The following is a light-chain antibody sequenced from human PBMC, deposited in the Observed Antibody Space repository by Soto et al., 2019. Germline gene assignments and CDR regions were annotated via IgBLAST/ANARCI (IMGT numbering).Light chain of an antibody. Sequence: DIQMTQSPSSLSASVGDRVTITCRASQSIRTYLNWYQQKPGKAPKFLIYAASTLQSGVPSRFSGSGSGTDFTLTISSLQPEDFATYYCQQTYGNPRTFGQGTKVDIK. CDR2: AAS. J-gene: IGKJ1*01. V-gene: IGKV1-39*01. CDR3: QQTYGNPRT. CDR1: QSIRTY.